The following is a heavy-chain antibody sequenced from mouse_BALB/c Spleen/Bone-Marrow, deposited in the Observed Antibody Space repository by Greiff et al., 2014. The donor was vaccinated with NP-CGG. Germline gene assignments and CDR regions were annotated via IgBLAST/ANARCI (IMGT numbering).Heavy chain of an antibody. Sequence: DVQLQESGAELVKPGASVKLSCTASGFNIKDTYMHWVKQRPEQGLVWIGRIDPANCNTKYDPKFQGKATITADTSSNTAYLQLSSLTSEDTAVYYCAAYYYGTYGFAYWGQGTLVTVSA. J-gene: IGHJ3*01. CDR1: GFNIKDTY. D-gene: IGHD1-1*01. CDR2: IDPANCNT. CDR3: AAYYYGTYGFAY. V-gene: IGHV14-3*02.